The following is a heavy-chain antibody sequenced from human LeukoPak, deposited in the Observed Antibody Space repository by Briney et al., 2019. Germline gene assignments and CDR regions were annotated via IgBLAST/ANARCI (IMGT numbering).Heavy chain of an antibody. J-gene: IGHJ4*02. CDR3: ATYYYSSGSGPDY. V-gene: IGHV3-7*01. Sequence: GRSLRLSCAASGFTFSSYGMHWVRQAPGKGLEWLANIKQDGSQKYYVDSVKGRFTISRDNAKNSLYLQMNSLRADDTAIYYCATYYYSSGSGPDYWGQGTLVSVSS. D-gene: IGHD3-10*01. CDR2: IKQDGSQK. CDR1: GFTFSSYG.